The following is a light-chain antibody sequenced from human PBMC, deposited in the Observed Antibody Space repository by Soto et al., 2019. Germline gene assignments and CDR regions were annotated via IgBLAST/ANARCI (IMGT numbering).Light chain of an antibody. CDR1: QSVSNNY. Sequence: EVVLTQSPGTLSLSPGERATLSCRASQSVSNNYFAWYQQKPGQAPRLLIFGSSDRATGIPDRFSGSGSGTDFTLTISRLEPEDFAVYCCQQYGSSPAYTFGQGTKLEIK. V-gene: IGKV3-20*01. CDR3: QQYGSSPAYT. CDR2: GSS. J-gene: IGKJ2*01.